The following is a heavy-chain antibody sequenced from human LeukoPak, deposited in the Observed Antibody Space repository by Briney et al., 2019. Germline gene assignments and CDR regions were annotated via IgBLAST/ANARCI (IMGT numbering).Heavy chain of an antibody. CDR1: GFTFSNDE. CDR2: IIGSGSTI. CDR3: ARVRRGYSHENYFDY. D-gene: IGHD5-18*01. Sequence: GGSLRLSCAASGFTFSNDEMKWVRQAPGKGLEWVSYIIGSGSTIYYADSGKGRFTISRDNAKDSLYRQMNSMRARAPSFSYCARVRRGYSHENYFDYWGQGTLVTVSS. V-gene: IGHV3-48*03. J-gene: IGHJ4*02.